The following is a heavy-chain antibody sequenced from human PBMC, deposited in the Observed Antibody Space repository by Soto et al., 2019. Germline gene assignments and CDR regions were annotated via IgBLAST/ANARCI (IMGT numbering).Heavy chain of an antibody. D-gene: IGHD4-17*01. CDR3: AAVSPRTTVTTLNFDY. Sequence: QMQLVQSGPEVKKPGTSVKVSCKASGFTFTSSAVQWVRQARGQRLEWIGWIVVGSGNTNYAQKFQERVTITRDMSTSTAYMELSSLRSEDTAVYYCAAVSPRTTVTTLNFDYWGQGTLVTVSS. V-gene: IGHV1-58*01. CDR2: IVVGSGNT. J-gene: IGHJ4*02. CDR1: GFTFTSSA.